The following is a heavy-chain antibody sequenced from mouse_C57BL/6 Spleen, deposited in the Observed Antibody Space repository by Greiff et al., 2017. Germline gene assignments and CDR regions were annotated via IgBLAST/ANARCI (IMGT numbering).Heavy chain of an antibody. V-gene: IGHV1-82*01. CDR1: GYAFSSSW. J-gene: IGHJ3*01. D-gene: IGHD4-1*01. CDR2: IYPGDGDT. CDR3: AKLGREGFAY. Sequence: VQLQQSGPELVKPGASVKISCKASGYAFSSSWMNWVKQRPGKGLEWIGRIYPGDGDTNYNGKFKGKATLTADKSSSTAYMQLSSLTSEDSAVYFCAKLGREGFAYWGQGTLVTVSA.